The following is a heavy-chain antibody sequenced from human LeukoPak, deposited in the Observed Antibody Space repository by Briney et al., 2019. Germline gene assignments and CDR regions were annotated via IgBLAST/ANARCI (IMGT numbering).Heavy chain of an antibody. Sequence: SETLSLTCTVAGGSISTYYWDWIRQPPGKGLEWVGYIYYSGATNYNPSLKSRVTISVDTSKNQFSLKLSSVTAADTAVYYCARGVYIAAAQYGFWGQGTLVTVSS. D-gene: IGHD6-13*01. J-gene: IGHJ4*02. V-gene: IGHV4-59*01. CDR2: IYYSGAT. CDR1: GGSISTYY. CDR3: ARGVYIAAAQYGF.